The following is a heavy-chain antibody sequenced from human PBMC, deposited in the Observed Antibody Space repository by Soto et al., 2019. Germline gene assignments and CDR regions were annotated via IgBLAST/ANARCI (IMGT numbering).Heavy chain of an antibody. CDR1: GFTFSTYA. CDR2: VSYDGSNK. D-gene: IGHD2-2*01. Sequence: QVQLVESGGGVVQPGRSLRLSCAASGFTFSTYAMHWVRQAPGKGLEWVVVVSYDGSNKYYADSVKGRFTISRDNSKNTLYLQMNSLRAEDTALYYCARGAYCDSTTCDRYGMDVWGQGTTVTVSS. J-gene: IGHJ6*02. V-gene: IGHV3-30-3*01. CDR3: ARGAYCDSTTCDRYGMDV.